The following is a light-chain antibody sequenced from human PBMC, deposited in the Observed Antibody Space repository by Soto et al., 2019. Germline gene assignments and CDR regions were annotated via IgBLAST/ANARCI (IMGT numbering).Light chain of an antibody. V-gene: IGKV3-20*01. J-gene: IGKJ1*01. CDR2: GVS. Sequence: EIVLTQSPGTLSLSPGEIATLSCRASQSVPSNFLAWYQQKPGQAPILVIYGVSRRATGIPDRFSGSGSGTDFTLTISRLEPEDFAVYYCQQYDSSWSFGRGTKVEIK. CDR3: QQYDSSWS. CDR1: QSVPSNF.